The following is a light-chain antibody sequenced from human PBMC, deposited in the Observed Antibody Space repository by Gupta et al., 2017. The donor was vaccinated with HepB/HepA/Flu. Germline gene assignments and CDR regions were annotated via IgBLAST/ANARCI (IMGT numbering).Light chain of an antibody. CDR3: LLYYGGARVV. Sequence: QTVVTQEPSLTVSPGGTVTITCASSTGAVTSGYYPNWFQQKPGQAPRALIYSTNKKHSWTPARFSGSLIGGKAALTLSGVQPEDEAEYYCLLYYGGARVVFGGGTELTVL. J-gene: IGLJ2*01. CDR1: TGAVTSGYY. CDR2: STN. V-gene: IGLV7-43*01.